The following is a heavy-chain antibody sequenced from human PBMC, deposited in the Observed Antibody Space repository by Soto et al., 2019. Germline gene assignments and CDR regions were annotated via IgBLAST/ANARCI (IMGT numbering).Heavy chain of an antibody. D-gene: IGHD5-12*01. CDR2: ISSNGGRT. CDR1: GFTFSSYA. J-gene: IGHJ4*02. CDR3: ARRDGYNFDY. Sequence: EVQLVESGGGLVQPGGSLRLSCAASGFTFSSYAMHWVRQAPGKGLEYVSAISSNGGRTYYANSVKGRFTISRDNSKNTLYLQMGSLRAEDMAVYYCARRDGYNFDYWGQGTLVTVSS. V-gene: IGHV3-64*01.